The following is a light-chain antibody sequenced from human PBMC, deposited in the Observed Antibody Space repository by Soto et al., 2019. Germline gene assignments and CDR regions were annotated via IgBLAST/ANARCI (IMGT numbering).Light chain of an antibody. V-gene: IGKV1-9*01. CDR2: AAS. CDR3: QQLNSYPLT. CDR1: HGVSSN. J-gene: IGKJ4*01. Sequence: DIPLTQSPSSLGACVGDRASMXCRASHGVSSNLGWYQQKPGEAPKHLIYAASTLQSGAPSRFSGSGSATEFTPTISSLQPEDFATYYGQQLNSYPLTFGGGTKVDIK.